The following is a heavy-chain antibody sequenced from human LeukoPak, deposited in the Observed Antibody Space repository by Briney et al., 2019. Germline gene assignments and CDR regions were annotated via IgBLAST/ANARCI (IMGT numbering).Heavy chain of an antibody. CDR1: GFTFDDYA. V-gene: IGHV3-9*01. CDR3: ARVLTHYYDSSGYFDY. J-gene: IGHJ4*02. D-gene: IGHD3-22*01. CDR2: ISWNSGSI. Sequence: GGSLRLSCAASGFTFDDYAMHWVRQAPGKGLEWVSGISWNSGSIGYADSVKGRFTISRDNAKNSLYLQMNSLRAEDTALYYCARVLTHYYDSSGYFDYWGQGTLVTVSS.